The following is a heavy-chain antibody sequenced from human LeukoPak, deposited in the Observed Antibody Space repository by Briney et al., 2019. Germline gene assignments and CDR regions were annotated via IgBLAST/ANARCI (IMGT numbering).Heavy chain of an antibody. J-gene: IGHJ6*04. CDR2: IYYSGSP. Sequence: SETLSLTCTVSGGSISSYYWSWIRQPPGKGREWNGYIYYSGSPHYNPSLKSRVTISVDTSKNQFSLRLSSVTAADTAMYYCARGGFGEVDVWGKGTTVTISS. CDR1: GGSISSYY. V-gene: IGHV4-59*01. CDR3: ARGGFGEVDV. D-gene: IGHD3-10*01.